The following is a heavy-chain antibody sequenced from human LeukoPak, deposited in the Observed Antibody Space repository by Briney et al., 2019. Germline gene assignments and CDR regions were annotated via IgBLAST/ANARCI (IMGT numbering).Heavy chain of an antibody. V-gene: IGHV4-59*08. J-gene: IGHJ4*02. D-gene: IGHD3-10*01. CDR3: GSGSYYFDY. CDR1: GGSISSYY. Sequence: PSETLPLTCTVSGGSISSYYWSWIRQPPGKGLEWIGYIYYSGSTKYNPSLKSRVTISVDTSKNQFSLKLSSVTAADTAVYYCGSGSYYFDYWGQGTLVTVST. CDR2: IYYSGST.